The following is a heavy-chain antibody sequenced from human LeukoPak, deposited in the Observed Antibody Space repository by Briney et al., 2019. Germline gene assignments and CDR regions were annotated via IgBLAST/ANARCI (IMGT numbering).Heavy chain of an antibody. CDR2: IYYSGST. D-gene: IGHD6-13*01. Sequence: SETLSLTCTVSGGSISSGGYYWSWIRQHPGKGLEWIGYIYYSGSTYYNPSLKSRVTISVDTSKNQFSLKLSSVTAADTAVYYCARERQQLARGWFDPWGQGTLVTVSS. CDR1: GGSISSGGYY. CDR3: ARERQQLARGWFDP. V-gene: IGHV4-31*03. J-gene: IGHJ5*02.